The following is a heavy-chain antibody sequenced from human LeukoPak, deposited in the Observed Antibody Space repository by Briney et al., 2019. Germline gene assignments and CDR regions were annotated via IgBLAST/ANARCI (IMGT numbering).Heavy chain of an antibody. CDR3: ARVRVVAGTRSSWFDP. CDR2: IYDTAIYYTENT. V-gene: IGHV4-59*11. CDR1: GCSISSHY. Sequence: PSETLSLTCNVSGCSISSHYWSWIRHSPGEGLEWIGYIYDTAIYYTENTNYNPSLRSRVTITMDMSKNQFSLNLASVPAADTAVYYCARVRVVAGTRSSWFDPWGQGTLVTVSS. J-gene: IGHJ5*02. D-gene: IGHD6-19*01.